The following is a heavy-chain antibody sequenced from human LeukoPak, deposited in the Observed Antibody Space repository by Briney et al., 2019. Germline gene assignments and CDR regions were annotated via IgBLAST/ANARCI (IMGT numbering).Heavy chain of an antibody. D-gene: IGHD2-8*02. J-gene: IGHJ5*02. CDR2: ISYDGNNK. Sequence: PGGSLRLSCAASGFTFSSYGMHWVRQAPGKGLEWVAVISYDGNNKYYADSVKGRFTVSRDNSKNTLYLQMNSLRAEDTAVYYCAKDPRFGTAPWGQGTLVTVSS. CDR3: AKDPRFGTAP. CDR1: GFTFSSYG. V-gene: IGHV3-30*18.